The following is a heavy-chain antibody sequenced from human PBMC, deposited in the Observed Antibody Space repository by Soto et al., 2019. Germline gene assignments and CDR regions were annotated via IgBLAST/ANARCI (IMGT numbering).Heavy chain of an antibody. Sequence: SETLSLTCAFYGGSFSGYYWSWIRQPPGKGLEWIGEINHSGSTNYNPSLKSRVTISVDTSKNQFSLKLSSVTAADTAVYYCARGGIAAAGTLPRLYNWFDPWGQGTLVTVSS. D-gene: IGHD6-13*01. CDR1: GGSFSGYY. CDR2: INHSGST. CDR3: ARGGIAAAGTLPRLYNWFDP. V-gene: IGHV4-34*01. J-gene: IGHJ5*02.